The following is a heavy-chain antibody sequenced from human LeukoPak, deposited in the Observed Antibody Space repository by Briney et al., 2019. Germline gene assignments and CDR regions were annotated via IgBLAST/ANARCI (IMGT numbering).Heavy chain of an antibody. V-gene: IGHV1-46*01. CDR1: GGTFSSYA. D-gene: IGHD5-18*01. CDR3: ARDPKYSYGTDGVY. J-gene: IGHJ4*02. CDR2: INPSGGST. Sequence: ASVKVSCKASGGTFSSYAISWVRQAPGQGLEWMGIINPSGGSTSYAQKFQGRVTMTRDTSTSTVYMELSSLRSEDTAVYYCARDPKYSYGTDGVYWGQGTLVTVSS.